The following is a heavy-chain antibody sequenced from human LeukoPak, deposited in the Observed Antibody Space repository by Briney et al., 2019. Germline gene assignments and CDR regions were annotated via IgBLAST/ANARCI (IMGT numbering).Heavy chain of an antibody. D-gene: IGHD5-24*01. CDR2: IIPILGIA. CDR1: GGTFSSYA. J-gene: IGHJ4*02. Sequence: GASVKVSCKASGGTFSSYAISWVRQAPGQGLEWMGRIIPILGIANYAQKFQGRVTITADKSTSTAYMELSSLRSEDTAVYYCASGRDGYTTFDYWGQGTLVTVSS. V-gene: IGHV1-69*04. CDR3: ASGRDGYTTFDY.